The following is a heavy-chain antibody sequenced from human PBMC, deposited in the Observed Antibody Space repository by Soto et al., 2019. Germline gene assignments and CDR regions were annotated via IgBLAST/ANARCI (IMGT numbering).Heavy chain of an antibody. J-gene: IGHJ3*02. Sequence: QVQLQESGPVLVKPSGTLSLTCTVSNASISSRKWWTWVRQTPGKGLEWIGEIYHSGSINHNPSLKSRVTMSINKSTTQLSLKMTSVPAADTAVYYCASKFRELLADTVDIWGQGTVVTVSS. D-gene: IGHD3-10*01. CDR2: IYHSGSI. CDR1: NASISSRKW. CDR3: ASKFRELLADTVDI. V-gene: IGHV4-4*02.